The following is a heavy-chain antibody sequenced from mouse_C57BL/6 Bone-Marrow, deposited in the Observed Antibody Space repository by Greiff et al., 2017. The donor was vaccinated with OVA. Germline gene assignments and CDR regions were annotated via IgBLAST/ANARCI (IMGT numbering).Heavy chain of an antibody. CDR1: GYTFTSYW. CDR2: IDPSDSYT. Sequence: VQLQQSGAELVKPGASVKLSCKASGYTFTSYWMQWVKQRPGQGLEWIGEIDPSDSYTNYNQKFKGKATLTVDTSSSTAYMQLSSLTSEDSAVYYCARSGDYDYFDYWGQGTTLTVPS. D-gene: IGHD2-4*01. CDR3: ARSGDYDYFDY. V-gene: IGHV1-50*01. J-gene: IGHJ2*01.